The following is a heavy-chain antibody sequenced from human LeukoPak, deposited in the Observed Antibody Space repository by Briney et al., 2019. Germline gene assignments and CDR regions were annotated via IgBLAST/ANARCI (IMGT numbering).Heavy chain of an antibody. CDR3: AREIRYLGGAGAFDI. CDR1: GFTFNNYA. V-gene: IGHV3-48*01. J-gene: IGHJ3*02. D-gene: IGHD3-9*01. Sequence: PGGSLRLSCAASGFTFNNYAMNWVRQAPGKGLEWVSYISSSSSTIYYADSVKGRFTISRDNAKNSLYLQMNSLRAEDTAVYYCAREIRYLGGAGAFDIWGQGTMVTVSS. CDR2: ISSSSSTI.